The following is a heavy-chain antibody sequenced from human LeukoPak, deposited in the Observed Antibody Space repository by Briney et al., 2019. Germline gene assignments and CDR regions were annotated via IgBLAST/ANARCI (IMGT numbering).Heavy chain of an antibody. J-gene: IGHJ4*02. Sequence: SETLSLTCTVPGGSISSSKYYWGWIRQPPGKGLEWIGSIHYSGTTYYNPSLKSRVTISVDTSKNQFSLTLTSVTAADTSVYYCVRRRGDGDYRPDYWGQGTLVTVSS. CDR2: IHYSGTT. CDR1: GGSISSSKYY. D-gene: IGHD4-17*01. CDR3: VRRRGDGDYRPDY. V-gene: IGHV4-39*01.